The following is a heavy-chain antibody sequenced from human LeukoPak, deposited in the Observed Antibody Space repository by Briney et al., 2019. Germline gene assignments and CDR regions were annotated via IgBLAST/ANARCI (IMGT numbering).Heavy chain of an antibody. D-gene: IGHD1-14*01. CDR3: AKSSPPPINY. J-gene: IGHJ4*02. CDR1: GFTFSSYG. Sequence: PGGTLRLSCAASGFTFSSYGMSWVRQAPGKGLEWVSAFSGSGGSTYYADSVKGRFTISRDNSKNTVYLQMNSLRAEDTAVYYCAKSSPPPINYWGQGTLVTVSS. CDR2: FSGSGGST. V-gene: IGHV3-23*01.